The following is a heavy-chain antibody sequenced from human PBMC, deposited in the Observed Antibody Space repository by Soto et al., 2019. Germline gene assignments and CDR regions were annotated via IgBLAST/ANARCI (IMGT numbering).Heavy chain of an antibody. J-gene: IGHJ4*02. D-gene: IGHD2-15*01. CDR1: GFTFDDYA. CDR3: ARSSGPDLGGGCSPPDY. Sequence: EVQLVESGGGLVQPGRSLRLSCAASGFTFDDYAMHWVRQAPGKGLEWVSGISWNSGSIGYADSVKGRFTISRDNAKNSLYLQMNNLRAGDTAVYFCARSSGPDLGGGCSPPDYWGQGTLVTVSS. V-gene: IGHV3-9*01. CDR2: ISWNSGSI.